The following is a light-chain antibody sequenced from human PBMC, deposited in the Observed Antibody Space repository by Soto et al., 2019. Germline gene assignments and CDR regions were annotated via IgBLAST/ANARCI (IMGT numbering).Light chain of an antibody. Sequence: DIVMTQSPDSLAVSLGERATINCKSSQSVLYSSNSNNYLAWYQQKSGQPPKLLIYWASTRESGVPDRFSGSGYGTDFTLTISSLQAEDVAVYYCQQYYSTPYTFGQGTKLEIK. V-gene: IGKV4-1*01. CDR2: WAS. J-gene: IGKJ2*01. CDR3: QQYYSTPYT. CDR1: QSVLYSSNSNNY.